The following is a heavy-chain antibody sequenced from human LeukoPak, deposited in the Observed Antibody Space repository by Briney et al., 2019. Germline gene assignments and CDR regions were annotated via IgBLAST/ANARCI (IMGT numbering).Heavy chain of an antibody. D-gene: IGHD6-13*01. CDR3: ARDISYNSLDY. V-gene: IGHV3-33*01. CDR1: GFTFSSHG. CDR2: IWYDGSKK. J-gene: IGHJ4*02. Sequence: QAGGSLRLSCATSGFTFSSHGFYWVRQAPGKGLEWVAVIWYDGSKKYYADSVKGRSTISRDNSKNTLYLEMNSLRAEDTAVYYCARDISYNSLDYWGQGTLVTVPS.